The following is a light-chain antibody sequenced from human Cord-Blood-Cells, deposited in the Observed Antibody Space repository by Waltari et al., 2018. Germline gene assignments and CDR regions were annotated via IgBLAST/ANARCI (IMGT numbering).Light chain of an antibody. CDR2: DAS. J-gene: IGKJ4*01. V-gene: IGKV1-33*01. Sequence: DIQMSPSTSSLTASVGDRVTITCQASQDICNYLTWFQQKPGKAPNLLFYDASNLETGVPSRFSGSGSETDFTFTISSLQPEDIATYYCQQYDNLHTFGGGTKVEIK. CDR1: QDICNY. CDR3: QQYDNLHT.